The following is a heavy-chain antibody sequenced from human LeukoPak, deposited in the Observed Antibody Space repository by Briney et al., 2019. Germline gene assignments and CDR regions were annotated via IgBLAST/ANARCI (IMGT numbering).Heavy chain of an antibody. V-gene: IGHV3-21*01. CDR3: ARDDGACGGDCHIDY. D-gene: IGHD2-21*01. CDR1: GFTFSSYS. CDR2: ISSSSSYI. Sequence: GGSLRLSCAASGFTFSSYSMNWVRQAPGEGLEWVSSISSSSSYIYYADSVKGRFTISRDNAKNSLYLQMNSLRAEDTAVYNCARDDGACGGDCHIDYWGQGTLVTVSS. J-gene: IGHJ4*02.